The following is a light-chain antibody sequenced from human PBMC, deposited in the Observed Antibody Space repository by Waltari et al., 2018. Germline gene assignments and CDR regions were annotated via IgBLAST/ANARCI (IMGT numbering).Light chain of an antibody. J-gene: IGKJ4*01. CDR3: QHYDNLLLT. CDR2: LAS. Sequence: DIQMTQSPSSLSASVGDRVTISCQASQDIANYLNWYQQKPGKAPKLLIYLASNLETGVPSRFSGSGSGAYFTFTISSLHPEDIATYYCQHYDNLLLTFGGGAKVEIK. V-gene: IGKV1-33*01. CDR1: QDIANY.